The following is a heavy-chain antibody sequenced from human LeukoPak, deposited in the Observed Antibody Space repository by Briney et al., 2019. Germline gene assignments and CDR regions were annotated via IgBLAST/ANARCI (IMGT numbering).Heavy chain of an antibody. CDR1: GYTFTGYY. Sequence: ASVKVSCKASGYTFTGYYMHWVRQAPGQGLEWMGIINPSGGSTSYAQKFQGRVTMTRDTSTSTVYMELSSLRSEDTAVYYCARGGSSKGSGYYYDAFDIWGQGTMVTVSS. CDR3: ARGGSSKGSGYYYDAFDI. D-gene: IGHD3-22*01. J-gene: IGHJ3*02. CDR2: INPSGGST. V-gene: IGHV1-46*01.